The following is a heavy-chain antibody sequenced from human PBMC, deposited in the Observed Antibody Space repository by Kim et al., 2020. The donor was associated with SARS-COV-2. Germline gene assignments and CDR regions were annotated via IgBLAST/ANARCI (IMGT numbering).Heavy chain of an antibody. J-gene: IGHJ4*02. CDR1: ENTFSNYY. Sequence: ASVKVSCKASENTFSNYYIHWVRQAPGQGLEWIGLINPTRHNTNYAQNFLGRITVTSDTSTTTVYLDLSGLHSGDTAIYYCTTSRNYGELSRFSHWGQGALVTVAS. V-gene: IGHV1-46*01. CDR2: INPTRHNT. CDR3: TTSRNYGELSRFSH. D-gene: IGHD3-16*02.